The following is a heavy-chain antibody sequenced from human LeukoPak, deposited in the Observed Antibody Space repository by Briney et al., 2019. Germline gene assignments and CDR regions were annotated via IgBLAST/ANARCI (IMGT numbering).Heavy chain of an antibody. D-gene: IGHD1-1*01. CDR1: GGSISSYY. Sequence: SETLSLTCTVSGGSISSYYWSWIRQPPGKGLEWIGYIYYSGSTNYNPSLKSRVTISVDTSKNQFSLKLSSVTAADTAVYYCARELAPRDYFDYWGQGTLVTVSS. J-gene: IGHJ4*02. CDR2: IYYSGST. V-gene: IGHV4-59*01. CDR3: ARELAPRDYFDY.